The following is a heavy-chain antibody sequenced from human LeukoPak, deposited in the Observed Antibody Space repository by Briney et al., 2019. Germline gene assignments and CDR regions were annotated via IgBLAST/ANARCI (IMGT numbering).Heavy chain of an antibody. CDR2: INWNGGST. CDR1: GFTFDDYG. D-gene: IGHD2-2*01. Sequence: RPGGSLRLSCAASGFTFDDYGMSWVRQAPGKGLEWVSGINWNGGSTGYADSVKGRFTISRDNAKNSLYLQMNSLRAEDTALYYCARLLYCSSTSCYLTGKYYFDYWGQGTLVTVSS. CDR3: ARLLYCSSTSCYLTGKYYFDY. V-gene: IGHV3-20*04. J-gene: IGHJ4*02.